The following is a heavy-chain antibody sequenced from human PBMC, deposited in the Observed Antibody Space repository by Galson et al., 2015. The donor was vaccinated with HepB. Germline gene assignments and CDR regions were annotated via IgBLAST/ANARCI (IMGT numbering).Heavy chain of an antibody. D-gene: IGHD3-22*01. CDR1: GFTFSSYS. CDR2: ISSSSSTI. CDR3: ARDRILFPRYYDSSGDKNFDY. J-gene: IGHJ4*02. Sequence: SLRLSCAASGFTFSSYSMNWVRQAPGKGLEWVSYISSSSSTIYYADSVKGRFTISRDNAKNSLYLQMNSLRDEDTAVYYCARDRILFPRYYDSSGDKNFDYWGQGTLVTVSS. V-gene: IGHV3-48*02.